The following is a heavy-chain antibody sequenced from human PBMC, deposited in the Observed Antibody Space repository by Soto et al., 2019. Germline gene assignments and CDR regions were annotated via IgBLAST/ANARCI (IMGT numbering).Heavy chain of an antibody. V-gene: IGHV4-31*03. Sequence: SETLSLTCTVSGGSISSGGYYWSWIRQHPGKGLEWIGYIYYSGSTYYNPSLKSRVTISVDTSKNQFSLKLSSVTAADTAVYYCARDLRTMVRGVAGWFDPWGQGTLVTVSS. D-gene: IGHD3-10*01. J-gene: IGHJ5*02. CDR2: IYYSGST. CDR1: GGSISSGGYY. CDR3: ARDLRTMVRGVAGWFDP.